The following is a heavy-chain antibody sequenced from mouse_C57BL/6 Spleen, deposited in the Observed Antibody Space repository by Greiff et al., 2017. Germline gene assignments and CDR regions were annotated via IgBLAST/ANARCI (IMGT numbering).Heavy chain of an antibody. CDR1: GYTFTSYW. CDR2: IYPGSGST. Sequence: QVQLQQSGAELVKPGASVKMSCKASGYTFTSYWITWVKQRPGQGLEWIGDIYPGSGSTNYNEKFKSKATLTVDTSSSTAYMQLSSLTSEDSAVYYCARERRYYAMDYWGQGTSVTVSS. V-gene: IGHV1-55*01. CDR3: ARERRYYAMDY. J-gene: IGHJ4*01.